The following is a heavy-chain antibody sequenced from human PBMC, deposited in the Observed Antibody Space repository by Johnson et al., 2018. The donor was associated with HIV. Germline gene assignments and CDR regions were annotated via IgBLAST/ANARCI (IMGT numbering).Heavy chain of an antibody. J-gene: IGHJ3*02. V-gene: IGHV3-66*02. Sequence: VQLVESGGGLVQPGGSLRLSCAVSGFTVSDSYMTWVRQAPGKGLEWVSVSYGGTSTFYADSVKGRFTISRDNSKNTLYLQMNSLRDEDTAVYYCARHGTTVVTRGAFDICGQGTMVTVSS. CDR1: GFTVSDSY. D-gene: IGHD4-23*01. CDR2: SYGGTST. CDR3: ARHGTTVVTRGAFDI.